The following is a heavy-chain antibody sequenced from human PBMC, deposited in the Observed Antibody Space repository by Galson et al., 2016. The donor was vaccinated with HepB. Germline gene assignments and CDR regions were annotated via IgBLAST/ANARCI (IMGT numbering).Heavy chain of an antibody. CDR3: VRGYSSSWYLYYFDY. J-gene: IGHJ4*02. D-gene: IGHD6-13*01. V-gene: IGHV3-30-3*01. Sequence: SLRLSCAASGFIFSSYSMHWVRQAPGKGLEWVAVISGAGSVNFYADSVKGRFTISRDNSKNTLYLQMNSLRAEDTAVYYCVRGYSSSWYLYYFDYWGQGTLVTVSS. CDR2: ISGAGSVN. CDR1: GFIFSSYS.